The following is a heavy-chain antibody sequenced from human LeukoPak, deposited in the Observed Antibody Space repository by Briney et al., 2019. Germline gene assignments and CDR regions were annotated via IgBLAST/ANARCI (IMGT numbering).Heavy chain of an antibody. Sequence: GGSLRLSCAASGFTFSSYEVNWVRQAPGKGLEWVSYISSSGSTIYYADSVKGRFTISRDNAKNSLYLQMNSLRAEDTAVYYCARDAVYYDILTGSQDAFDIWGQGTMVTVSS. CDR2: ISSSGSTI. CDR3: ARDAVYYDILTGSQDAFDI. V-gene: IGHV3-48*03. D-gene: IGHD3-9*01. J-gene: IGHJ3*02. CDR1: GFTFSSYE.